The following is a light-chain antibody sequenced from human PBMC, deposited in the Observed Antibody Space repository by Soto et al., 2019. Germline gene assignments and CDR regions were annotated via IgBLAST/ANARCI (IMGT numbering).Light chain of an antibody. J-gene: IGKJ5*01. CDR3: QQYGSSPKT. CDR1: QSVSSSY. CDR2: GAS. V-gene: IGKV3-20*01. Sequence: EIVLTQSPGTLSLSPGERATLSCRGSQSVSSSYLAWYQQKPGQAPRLLIYGASSRATGIPDRFSGSGSGTDFTLTISRLEPEDFAVYYCQQYGSSPKTFGQGTRLEIK.